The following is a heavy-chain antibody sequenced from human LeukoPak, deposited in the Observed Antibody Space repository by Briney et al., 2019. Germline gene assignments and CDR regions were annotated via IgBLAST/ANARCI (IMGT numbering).Heavy chain of an antibody. J-gene: IGHJ4*02. Sequence: SETLSLTCAVYGGSFSGYYWSWIRQPPGKGLEWIGEINHSGSTNYNPSLKSRVTISVDTSKNQFSLKLSSVTAADTAVYYCATSGSYGAFDYWGQGTLVTVSS. D-gene: IGHD1-26*01. CDR1: GGSFSGYY. CDR3: ATSGSYGAFDY. CDR2: INHSGST. V-gene: IGHV4-34*01.